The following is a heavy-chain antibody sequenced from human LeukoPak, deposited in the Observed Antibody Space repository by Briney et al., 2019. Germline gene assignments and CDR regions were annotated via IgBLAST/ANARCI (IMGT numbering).Heavy chain of an antibody. CDR3: AKEGFGNYYSAYFDY. V-gene: IGHV3-30*18. Sequence: GTSLRLSCAASGFTFSSYGMQWVRQAPGKGLEWVAVISYEGSTSYYADSVKGRFTISRDNSKNTLYLQMNGLRAEDTAVYYCAKEGFGNYYSAYFDYWGQGTLVTVSS. D-gene: IGHD1-26*01. CDR1: GFTFSSYG. CDR2: ISYEGSTS. J-gene: IGHJ4*02.